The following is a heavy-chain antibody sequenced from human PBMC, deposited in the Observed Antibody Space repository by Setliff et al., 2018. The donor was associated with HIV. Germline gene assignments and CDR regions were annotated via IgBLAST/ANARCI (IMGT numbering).Heavy chain of an antibody. CDR2: IDWDDDK. CDR1: GFSLSTSGMC. J-gene: IGHJ6*03. CDR3: ARIHSSADYYYMDV. Sequence: SCPTLVNPTQTLTLTCTFSGFSLSTSGMCVSWIRQPPGKALEWLARIDWDDDKYYSTSLKTRLTISKDTSKNQVVLTMTNMDPVDTATYYCARIHSSADYYYMDVWGKGTTVTVSS. V-gene: IGHV2-70*11. D-gene: IGHD6-19*01.